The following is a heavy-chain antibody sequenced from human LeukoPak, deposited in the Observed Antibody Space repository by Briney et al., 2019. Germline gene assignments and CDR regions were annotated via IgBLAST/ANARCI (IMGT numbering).Heavy chain of an antibody. CDR2: INHSGST. V-gene: IGHV4-34*01. CDR1: GFTFSDYY. CDR3: ARVLGYSTKFDP. D-gene: IGHD6-13*01. Sequence: SGGSLRLSCAASGFTFSDYYMSWIRQPPGKGLEWIGEINHSGSTNYNPSLKSRVTISVDTSKNQFSLKLSSVTAADTAVYYCARVLGYSTKFDPWGQGTLVTVSS. J-gene: IGHJ5*02.